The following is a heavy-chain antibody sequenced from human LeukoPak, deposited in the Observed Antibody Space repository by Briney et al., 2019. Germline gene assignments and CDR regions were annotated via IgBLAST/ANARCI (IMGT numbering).Heavy chain of an antibody. CDR3: ARQLYYYDSSGYYFDAFDI. V-gene: IGHV4-38-2*01. CDR2: IYHSGST. Sequence: PSETLSLTCAVSGYSISSGYYWGWIRQPPGKGLEWIGSIYHSGSTYYNPSLKSRVTISVDTSKNQFSLKLSSVTAADTAVYYCARQLYYYDSSGYYFDAFDIWGRGTMVTVSS. CDR1: GYSISSGYY. D-gene: IGHD3-22*01. J-gene: IGHJ3*02.